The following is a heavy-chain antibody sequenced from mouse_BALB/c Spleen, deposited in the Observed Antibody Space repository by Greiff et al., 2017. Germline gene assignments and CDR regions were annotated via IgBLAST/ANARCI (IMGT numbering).Heavy chain of an antibody. CDR3: AREGGGTEGFDY. J-gene: IGHJ2*01. CDR1: GFTFSSFG. D-gene: IGHD3-3*01. V-gene: IGHV5-17*02. Sequence: EVHLVESGGGLVQPGGSRKLSCAASGFTFSSFGMHWVRQAPEKGLEWVAYISSGSSTIYYADTVKGRFTISRDNPKNTLFLQMTSLRSEDTAMYYCAREGGGTEGFDYWGQGTTLTVSS. CDR2: ISSGSSTI.